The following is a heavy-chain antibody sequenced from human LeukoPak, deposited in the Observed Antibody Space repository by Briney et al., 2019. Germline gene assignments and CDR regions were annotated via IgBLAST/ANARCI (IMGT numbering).Heavy chain of an antibody. CDR3: ARASDPWLQLT. CDR2: IKQDGSEK. Sequence: GGSLRLSCAASGFTFSNYWMIWVRQAPGKGLEWVGNIKQDGSEKRYADSVRGRFSISRDNAQTSLYLQMNSLKAEDTAVYYCARASDPWLQLTWGQGTLVTVSS. J-gene: IGHJ5*02. CDR1: GFTFSNYW. V-gene: IGHV3-7*05. D-gene: IGHD5-24*01.